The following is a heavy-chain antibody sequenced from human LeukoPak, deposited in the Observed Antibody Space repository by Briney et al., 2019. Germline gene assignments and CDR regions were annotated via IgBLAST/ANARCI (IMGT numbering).Heavy chain of an antibody. CDR3: ASLRPYYDSSGYPSAFDY. CDR2: IYYSGST. V-gene: IGHV4-39*01. J-gene: IGHJ4*02. CDR1: GGSISSSSYY. D-gene: IGHD3-22*01. Sequence: SETLSLTCTVPGGSISSSSYYWGWIRQPPGKGLEWIGSIYYSGSTYYNPSLKSRVTISVDTSKNQFSLKLSPVTAADTAVYYCASLRPYYDSSGYPSAFDYWGQGTLVTVSS.